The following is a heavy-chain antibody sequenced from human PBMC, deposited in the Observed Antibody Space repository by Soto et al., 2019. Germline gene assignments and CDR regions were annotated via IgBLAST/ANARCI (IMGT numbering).Heavy chain of an antibody. J-gene: IGHJ4*02. CDR2: IRFDGSNT. Sequence: LSLTCAASAVTFTGFGMHWVHQAPGKGLEWVAVIRFDGSNTYYADSVKGRFTISRDNPKNMLYLQMNSLRAEDTAIYYCARDGVGTTTYFGYFDYWGLGTLVTVSS. V-gene: IGHV3-33*01. D-gene: IGHD1-26*01. CDR1: AVTFTGFG. CDR3: ARDGVGTTTYFGYFDY.